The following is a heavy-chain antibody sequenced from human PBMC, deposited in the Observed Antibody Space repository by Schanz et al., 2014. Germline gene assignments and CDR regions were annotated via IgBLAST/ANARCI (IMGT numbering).Heavy chain of an antibody. CDR2: INNSGST. CDR1: GGFISSINW. Sequence: QVQLQESGPGLAKPSGTLSLTFAVSGGFISSINWWSWVRQSPGTGLEWIGEINNSGSTNYNPSLKSRVTLPLDKSKSQFSLTLNAVTAADTAVYYCARAERDLPRSRFVFWGQGTLVTVSS. D-gene: IGHD2-2*01. V-gene: IGHV4-4*02. J-gene: IGHJ4*02. CDR3: ARAERDLPRSRFVF.